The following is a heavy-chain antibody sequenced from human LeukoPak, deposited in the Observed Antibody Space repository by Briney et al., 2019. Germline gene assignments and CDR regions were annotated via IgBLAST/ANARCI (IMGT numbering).Heavy chain of an antibody. D-gene: IGHD4-17*01. CDR1: AFTLIGYW. Sequence: GESLRLSCAVSAFTLIGYWISWVRQAPGKGLEWVANIKQDGSAKHYVDSVKGRFAISRDNTKNSLYLQMNSLRAEDTAVYYCARCYGDRTILDYWGQGTLVTVSS. CDR3: ARCYGDRTILDY. J-gene: IGHJ4*02. V-gene: IGHV3-7*05. CDR2: IKQDGSAK.